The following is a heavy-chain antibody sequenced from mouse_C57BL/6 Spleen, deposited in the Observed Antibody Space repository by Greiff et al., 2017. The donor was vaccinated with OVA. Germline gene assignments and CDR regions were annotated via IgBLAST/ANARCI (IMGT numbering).Heavy chain of an antibody. CDR3: ARYYYDYDGYFDY. CDR2: IYPRSGNT. V-gene: IGHV1-81*01. CDR1: GYTFTSYG. J-gene: IGHJ2*01. D-gene: IGHD2-4*01. Sequence: VQLQESGAELARPGASVKLSCKASGYTFTSYGISWVKQRTGQGLEWIGEIYPRSGNTYYNEKFKGKATLTADKSSSTAYMELRSLTSEDSAVYFCARYYYDYDGYFDYWGQGTTLTVSS.